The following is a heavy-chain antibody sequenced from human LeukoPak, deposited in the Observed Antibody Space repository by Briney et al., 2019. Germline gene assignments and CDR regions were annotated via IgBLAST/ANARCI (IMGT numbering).Heavy chain of an antibody. CDR1: GFTFSSYW. J-gene: IGHJ4*02. V-gene: IGHV3-74*01. Sequence: GGSLRLSCAASGFTFSSYWMHWVRHAPGKGLVWVSRINSDGSSTSYADSVKGRFTISRDNAKNTLYLQMDSLRAEDTAMYYCARGTGSYYSLGYWGQGTLVTVSS. D-gene: IGHD1-26*01. CDR3: ARGTGSYYSLGY. CDR2: INSDGSST.